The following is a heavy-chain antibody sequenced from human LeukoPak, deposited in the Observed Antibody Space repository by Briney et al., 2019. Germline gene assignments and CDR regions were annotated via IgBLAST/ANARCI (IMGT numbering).Heavy chain of an antibody. J-gene: IGHJ4*02. CDR2: ISGSGGST. CDR3: AKDLMEWLPHYFDY. D-gene: IGHD3-3*01. Sequence: GGSLRLSCAASGFTFSNYAMSWVRQAPGKGLEGVSAISGSGGSTYYADSAKGRFTISRDSSKNTLYLQMNSLRAEDTAVYYCAKDLMEWLPHYFDYWGQRTLVTVSS. CDR1: GFTFSNYA. V-gene: IGHV3-23*01.